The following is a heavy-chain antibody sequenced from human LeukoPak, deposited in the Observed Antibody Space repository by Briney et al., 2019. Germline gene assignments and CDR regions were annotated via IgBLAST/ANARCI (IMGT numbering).Heavy chain of an antibody. Sequence: PSETLSLTCTVSGGSISSGGYYWSWIRQPPGKGLEWIGYIYHSGSTYYNPSLKSRVTISVDRSKNQFSLKLSSVTAADTAVYYWASRAYFPLDYGGDYWGQGTLVTVSS. D-gene: IGHD4-17*01. CDR3: ASRAYFPLDYGGDY. CDR2: IYHSGST. CDR1: GGSISSGGYY. J-gene: IGHJ4*02. V-gene: IGHV4-30-2*01.